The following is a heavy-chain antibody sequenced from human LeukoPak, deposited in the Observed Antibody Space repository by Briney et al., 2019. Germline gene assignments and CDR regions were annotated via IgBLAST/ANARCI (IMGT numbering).Heavy chain of an antibody. Sequence: GGSLRLSCAASGFTFSCYAMHWVRQAPGKGLEYVSAISSNGGSTYYANSVKGRFTISRDNSKNTLYLQMGSLRAEDMAVYYCARARGRDAFDIWGQGTMVTVSS. CDR3: ARARGRDAFDI. J-gene: IGHJ3*02. CDR1: GFTFSCYA. CDR2: ISSNGGST. V-gene: IGHV3-64*01.